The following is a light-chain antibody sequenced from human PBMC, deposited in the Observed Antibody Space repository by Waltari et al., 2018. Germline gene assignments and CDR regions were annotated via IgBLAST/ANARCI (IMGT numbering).Light chain of an antibody. CDR1: GSNIGAGYA. CDR2: GTS. J-gene: IGLJ2*01. V-gene: IGLV1-40*01. CDR3: QSYDTSLSVV. Sequence: QSVLTQPPSVPGAPGQRVTTPCTGSGSNIGAGYAVPWYQQLPGKAPKLLIYGTSTRPLGVPDRYFGSQSGTSASLAITGLQAEDEADYYCQSYDTSLSVVFGGGTKLTVL.